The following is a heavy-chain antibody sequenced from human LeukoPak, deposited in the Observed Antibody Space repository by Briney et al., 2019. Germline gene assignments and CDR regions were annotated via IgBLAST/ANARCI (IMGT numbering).Heavy chain of an antibody. Sequence: PGGSLRLSCAASGFTFSDYYMSWIRQAPGKGLEWVSYISSSGSTTYYADSVKGRFTISRDNAKNSLYLQMNSLRAEDTAVYYCARDRYYDAAFDIWGQGTMVTVSS. CDR2: ISSSGSTT. V-gene: IGHV3-11*01. D-gene: IGHD3-22*01. CDR3: ARDRYYDAAFDI. CDR1: GFTFSDYY. J-gene: IGHJ3*02.